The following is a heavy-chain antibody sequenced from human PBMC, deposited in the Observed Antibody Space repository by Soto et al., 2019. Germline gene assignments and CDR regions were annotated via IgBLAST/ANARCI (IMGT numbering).Heavy chain of an antibody. CDR2: INPSGDSP. CDR1: GYTFSSDY. J-gene: IGHJ4*02. CDR3: ARTILKGPHTVFDY. V-gene: IGHV1-46*01. Sequence: ASVKVSCKASGYTFSSDYIHWIRQAPGQGLEWMGVINPSGDSPSYAQRFQGRVSMTRDTSPNIVYMELSSLTSEDTAVYFCARTILKGPHTVFDYWGQGSLVTVPS.